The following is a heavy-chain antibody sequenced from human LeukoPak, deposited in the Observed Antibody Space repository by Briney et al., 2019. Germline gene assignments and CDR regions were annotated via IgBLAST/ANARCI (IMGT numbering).Heavy chain of an antibody. V-gene: IGHV3-48*04. CDR1: GFTFSSYS. J-gene: IGHJ4*02. D-gene: IGHD3-10*01. CDR2: ISSSSSTI. CDR3: ARDPYGSGSSIFDY. Sequence: GGSLRLSCAASGFTFSSYSMNWVRQAPGKGLEWVSYISSSSSTIYYADSVKGRFTISRDNAKNSLYLQMNSLRAEDTAVYYCARDPYGSGSSIFDYWGQGTLVTVSS.